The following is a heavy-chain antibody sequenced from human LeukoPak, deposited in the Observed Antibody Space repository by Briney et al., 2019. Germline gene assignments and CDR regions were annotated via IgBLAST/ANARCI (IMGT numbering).Heavy chain of an antibody. CDR3: SRGEGDCKFTSCTLDY. CDR2: VVPDGGKA. V-gene: IGHV3-33*08. J-gene: IGHJ4*02. D-gene: IGHD2-2*01. CDR1: GFTFSHYG. Sequence: GGSLRLSCAASGFTFSHYGIHWVRQAPGKGMEWVATVVPDGGKAYFEDSVRGRFTISRDNSKNSVFLQINSLRAEDTAVYYCSRGEGDCKFTSCTLDYWGRGALVTVSS.